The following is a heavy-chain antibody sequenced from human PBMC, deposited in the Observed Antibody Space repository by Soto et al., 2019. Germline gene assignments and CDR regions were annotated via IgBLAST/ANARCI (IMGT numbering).Heavy chain of an antibody. Sequence: QLTLKESGPTLVKPTQTLTLTCTFSGFSLSSTRVALGWIRQPPGKALEWLALIYWDDDKRYSPFLKSRLTITKDTSKNQVVLTMTNMDPVDTATYYCAYSVVACLGYYFDYWGQGTLVTVSS. CDR3: AYSVVACLGYYFDY. J-gene: IGHJ4*02. D-gene: IGHD5-12*01. V-gene: IGHV2-5*02. CDR2: IYWDDDK. CDR1: GFSLSSTRVA.